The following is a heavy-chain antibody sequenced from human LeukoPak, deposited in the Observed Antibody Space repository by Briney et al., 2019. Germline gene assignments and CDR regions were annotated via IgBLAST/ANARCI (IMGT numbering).Heavy chain of an antibody. CDR2: ISDNGGGT. Sequence: GGSLRLSCGASGFIFRNYAMSWVRQAPGEGLEWVSGISDNGGGTYYADSVKGRFTISRDNSKNMLHLQMNSLRAEDTAVYYCAKESGALGAPLYDYWGQGILVTVSS. D-gene: IGHD4/OR15-4a*01. V-gene: IGHV3-23*01. J-gene: IGHJ4*02. CDR1: GFIFRNYA. CDR3: AKESGALGAPLYDY.